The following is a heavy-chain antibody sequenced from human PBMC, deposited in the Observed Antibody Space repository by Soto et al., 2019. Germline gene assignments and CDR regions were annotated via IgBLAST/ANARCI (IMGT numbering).Heavy chain of an antibody. V-gene: IGHV4-59*01. J-gene: IGHJ6*02. D-gene: IGHD4-17*01. Sequence: SETLSLTCTVSGGSISSYYWSWIRQPPGKGLEWIGYIYYSGSTNYNPSLKSRVTISVDTSKNQFSLKLSSVTAADTAVYYCARSLATTVVTPYYYYYGMDVWGQGTTVTV. CDR2: IYYSGST. CDR3: ARSLATTVVTPYYYYYGMDV. CDR1: GGSISSYY.